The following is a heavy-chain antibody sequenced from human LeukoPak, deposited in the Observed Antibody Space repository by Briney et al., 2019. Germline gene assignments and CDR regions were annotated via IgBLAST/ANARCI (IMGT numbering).Heavy chain of an antibody. J-gene: IGHJ6*03. Sequence: GGSLRLSCAASGFTFSSYEMHWVRQAPGKGLEWVSYISSSGSTIYYADSVKGRFTISRDNAKNSLYLQMNSLRAEDTAVYYCARDLSSSWYYYYYMDVWGKGTTVTVSS. CDR3: ARDLSSSWYYYYYMDV. V-gene: IGHV3-48*03. CDR2: ISSSGSTI. D-gene: IGHD6-13*01. CDR1: GFTFSSYE.